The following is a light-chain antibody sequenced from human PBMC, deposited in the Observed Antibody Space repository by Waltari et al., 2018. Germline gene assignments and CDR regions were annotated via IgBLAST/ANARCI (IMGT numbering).Light chain of an antibody. Sequence: DIQMTQSPSTLSASIGDRVTITCRASQSISNWLAWYHQIPGKAPKLLIYMASSLETGVPSRFRGSGSGTEFTLTISSLQPGDFATYYCQQYNTYPFTFGLGTKLESK. CDR1: QSISNW. CDR3: QQYNTYPFT. CDR2: MAS. V-gene: IGKV1-5*03. J-gene: IGKJ2*01.